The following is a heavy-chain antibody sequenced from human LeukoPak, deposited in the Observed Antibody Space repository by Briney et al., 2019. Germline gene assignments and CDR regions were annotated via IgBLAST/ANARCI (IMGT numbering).Heavy chain of an antibody. V-gene: IGHV1-69*04. Sequence: EASVKVSCKASGGTFSSYAISWVRQAPGQGLEWMGRIIPILGIANYAQKFQGRVTITADKSTSTAYMELSSLRSEDTAVYYCARGTGDGLADYWGQGTLVTVSS. J-gene: IGHJ4*02. CDR2: IIPILGIA. CDR3: ARGTGDGLADY. CDR1: GGTFSSYA. D-gene: IGHD7-27*01.